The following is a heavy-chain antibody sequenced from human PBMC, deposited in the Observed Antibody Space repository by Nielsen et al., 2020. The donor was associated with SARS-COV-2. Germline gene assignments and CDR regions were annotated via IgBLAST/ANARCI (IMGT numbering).Heavy chain of an antibody. CDR3: AKRISYSSAWYFDY. CDR1: GFTFSDFS. J-gene: IGHJ4*02. CDR2: IGGSGSIT. V-gene: IGHV3-23*01. D-gene: IGHD6-19*01. Sequence: GGSLRLSCAASGFTFSDFSMTWVRQAPGKGLEWVSTIGGSGSITYYADSVKGRFTISRDDSKNTLYLQMSGLRAEDAAVYYCAKRISYSSAWYFDYWGQGTLVTVSP.